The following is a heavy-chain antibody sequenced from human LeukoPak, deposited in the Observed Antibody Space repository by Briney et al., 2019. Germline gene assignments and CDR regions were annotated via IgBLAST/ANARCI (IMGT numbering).Heavy chain of an antibody. V-gene: IGHV4-39*01. J-gene: IGHJ3*02. CDR1: GGSISSNGYY. D-gene: IGHD1-26*01. CDR3: ARRSGTYHAFDI. CDR2: FYYTGST. Sequence: TSETLSLTCTVSGGSISSNGYYWGWIRQPPGKGLEWIGSFYYTGSTFYSPSLKSRVTISVDTSKNQFSLKLSSVTAADTAVYYCARRSGTYHAFDIWGQGTMVTVSS.